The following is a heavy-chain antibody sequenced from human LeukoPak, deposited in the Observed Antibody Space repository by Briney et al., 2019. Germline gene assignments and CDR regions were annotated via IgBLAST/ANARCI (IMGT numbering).Heavy chain of an antibody. CDR2: INWNGGST. J-gene: IGHJ4*02. V-gene: IGHV3-20*04. CDR3: ARGTSGWFTPTRFDY. Sequence: PEGSLRLSCAASGFTFDDYGMSWVRQAPGKGLEWVSGINWNGGSTGYADSVKGRFTISRDNAKNSLYLQMNSLRAEDTALYYCARGTSGWFTPTRFDYWGQGTLVTVSS. CDR1: GFTFDDYG. D-gene: IGHD6-19*01.